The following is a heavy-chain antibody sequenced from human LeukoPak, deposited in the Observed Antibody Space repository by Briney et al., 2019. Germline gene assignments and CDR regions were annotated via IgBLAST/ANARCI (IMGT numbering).Heavy chain of an antibody. V-gene: IGHV4-39*01. CDR2: IYYSGST. J-gene: IGHJ6*02. CDR3: ATSGAAAGYYYYGMDV. D-gene: IGHD6-13*01. CDR1: GGSIISSSYN. Sequence: SETLSLTCTVSGGSIISSSYNWGWIRQPPGKGLEWIGSIYYSGSTYYSPSLKSRVTISVDTSKNQFSLKLSSVTAADTAVYYCATSGAAAGYYYYGMDVWGQGTTVTVSS.